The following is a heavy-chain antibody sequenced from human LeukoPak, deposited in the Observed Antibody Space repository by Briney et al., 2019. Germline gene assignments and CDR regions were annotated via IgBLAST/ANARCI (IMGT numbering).Heavy chain of an antibody. CDR3: ARHGYYYYMDV. Sequence: SEALSFTCTVSGGSIFSYYWSWFRQPPGKGLEWIGYIYTSGSTNYDPSLKSRVTISIDTSKNQFSLKLSSVTAADTAVYHCARHGYYYYMDVWGKGTTVTVSS. V-gene: IGHV4-4*09. J-gene: IGHJ6*03. CDR1: GGSIFSYY. CDR2: IYTSGST.